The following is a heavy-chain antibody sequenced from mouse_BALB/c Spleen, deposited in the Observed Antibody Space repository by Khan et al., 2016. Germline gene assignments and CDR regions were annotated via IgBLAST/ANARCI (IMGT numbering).Heavy chain of an antibody. CDR2: ISYSGRT. Sequence: VQLKESGPGLVKPSQSLSLTCTVTGYSITSDYAWNWIRQFPGNKLEWMGYISYSGRTSYNPSLKSRISITRDPSKNHFFLQLKSVNTEVTATYYCASRNWDVDYWGQGTTRTVSS. CDR3: ASRNWDVDY. D-gene: IGHD4-1*01. V-gene: IGHV3-2*02. J-gene: IGHJ2*01. CDR1: GYSITSDYA.